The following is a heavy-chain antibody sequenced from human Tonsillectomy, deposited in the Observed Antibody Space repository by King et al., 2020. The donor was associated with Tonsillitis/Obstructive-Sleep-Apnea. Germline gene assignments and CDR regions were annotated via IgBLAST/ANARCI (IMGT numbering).Heavy chain of an antibody. CDR2: IYWDDDK. D-gene: IGHD4-11*01. V-gene: IGHV2-5*02. CDR1: GFSLSTSGVG. J-gene: IGHJ4*02. CDR3: AHTLTTITDFVF. Sequence: TLKESGPTLVKPTQTLTLTCTFSGFSLSTSGVGVGWIRQPPGKALEWLGLIYWDDDKRYSPSLKSRLTITKDTSKNQVVLTMTNMDPMDTATYYCAHTLTTITDFVFWGQGTLVTVSS.